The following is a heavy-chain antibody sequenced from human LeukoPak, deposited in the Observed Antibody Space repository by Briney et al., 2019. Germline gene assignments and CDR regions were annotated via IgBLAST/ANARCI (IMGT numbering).Heavy chain of an antibody. J-gene: IGHJ6*02. Sequence: GGSLRLSCAASGFTFRSYSMNWVRQAPGKGLEWVSSISSSSSYIYYADSVKGRFTISRDNAKNSLYLQMNSLRAEDTAVYYCASDLRFLEWSTRVYYYGMDVWGQGTTVTVSS. V-gene: IGHV3-21*01. CDR1: GFTFRSYS. CDR3: ASDLRFLEWSTRVYYYGMDV. CDR2: ISSSSSYI. D-gene: IGHD3-3*01.